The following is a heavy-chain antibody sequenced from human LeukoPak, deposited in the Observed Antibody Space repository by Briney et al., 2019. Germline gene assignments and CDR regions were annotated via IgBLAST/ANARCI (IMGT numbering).Heavy chain of an antibody. J-gene: IGHJ4*02. CDR2: VKKDGSEK. V-gene: IGHV3-7*01. Sequence: PGGSLRLSCAASGFTFSNNWMTWVRQAPGKGLEWVASVKKDGSEKYYVDSVKGRFTISRDNSKNTLYLQMNSLRAEDTAVYYCAGGKNYYYGSGSYPLLYWGQGTLVTVSS. D-gene: IGHD3-10*01. CDR1: GFTFSNNW. CDR3: AGGKNYYYGSGSYPLLY.